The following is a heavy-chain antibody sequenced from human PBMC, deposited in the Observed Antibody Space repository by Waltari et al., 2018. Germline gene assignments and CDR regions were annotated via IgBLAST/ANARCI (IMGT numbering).Heavy chain of an antibody. V-gene: IGHV4-59*01. CDR2: IAYNGRT. Sequence: QVQLQESGPGLVKPSETMSLTCTVSVDSINNYYWNWIRQPPGKELEWIGYIAYNGRTNYNPSLRSRITISVDTSKTQFSLKLSSVTAADTAVYYCARTYDFWSGYPLGHWGQGTLVTVSS. CDR1: VDSINNYY. D-gene: IGHD3-3*01. CDR3: ARTYDFWSGYPLGH. J-gene: IGHJ4*02.